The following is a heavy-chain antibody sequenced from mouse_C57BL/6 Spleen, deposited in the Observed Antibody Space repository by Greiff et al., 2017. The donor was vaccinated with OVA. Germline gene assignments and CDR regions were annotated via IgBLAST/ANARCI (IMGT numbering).Heavy chain of an antibody. D-gene: IGHD1-1*01. Sequence: QVQLQQPGAELVKPGASVKLSCKASGYTFTSYWMHWVKQRPGQGLEWIGMIHPNSGSTNYNEKLKSKATLTVDKSSSTAYMQLSSLTSEDSAVYYCARGLLRGGYFDVWGTGTTVTVSS. J-gene: IGHJ1*03. V-gene: IGHV1-64*01. CDR3: ARGLLRGGYFDV. CDR1: GYTFTSYW. CDR2: IHPNSGST.